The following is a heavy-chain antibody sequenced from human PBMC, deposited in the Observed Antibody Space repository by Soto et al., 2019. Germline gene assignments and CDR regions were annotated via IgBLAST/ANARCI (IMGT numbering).Heavy chain of an antibody. CDR1: GFTFTSSA. J-gene: IGHJ4*02. CDR2: IVVGSGNT. V-gene: IGHV1-58*01. Sequence: AVKVSCKASGFTFTSSAVQWVRQARGQRLEWIGWIVVGSGNTNYAQKFQERVTITRDMSTSTAYMELSSLRSEDTAVYYCAAGDYYYDSSGYGYWGQGTLVTVYS. D-gene: IGHD3-22*01. CDR3: AAGDYYYDSSGYGY.